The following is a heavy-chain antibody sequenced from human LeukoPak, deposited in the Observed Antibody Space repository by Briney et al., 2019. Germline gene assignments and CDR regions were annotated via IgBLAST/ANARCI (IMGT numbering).Heavy chain of an antibody. J-gene: IGHJ5*02. V-gene: IGHV4-59*01. CDR2: IHNSGTT. Sequence: PSETLSLTSAVSGGSITSYNTGCGPQPPGKGLEWIGYIHNSGTTEYNPSLKSRVTMSVDTSKNQFSLKLTSVTAADTAVYYCARVLGIGYSASWGQGTLVTVSS. CDR1: GGSITSYN. D-gene: IGHD5-18*01. CDR3: ARVLGIGYSAS.